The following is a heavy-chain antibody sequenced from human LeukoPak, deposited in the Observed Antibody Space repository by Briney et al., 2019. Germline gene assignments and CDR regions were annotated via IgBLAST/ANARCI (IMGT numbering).Heavy chain of an antibody. CDR1: GFTFSDYY. J-gene: IGHJ4*02. CDR3: ARGCSSTSCYTSL. D-gene: IGHD2-2*02. V-gene: IGHV3-11*01. Sequence: PGGSLRLSCAASGFTFSDYYMSWIRQAPGKGLEWVSYISSSGSTVYYADSVKGRFTISRDNAKNSLYLQMNSLRAEDTAVYYCARGCSSTSCYTSLWGQGTLVTVSS. CDR2: ISSSGSTV.